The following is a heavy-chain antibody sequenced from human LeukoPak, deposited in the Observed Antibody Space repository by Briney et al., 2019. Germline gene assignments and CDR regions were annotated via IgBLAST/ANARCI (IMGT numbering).Heavy chain of an antibody. CDR2: ISYDGSNK. V-gene: IGHV3-30*18. CDR1: GFTFSNYG. CDR3: ANVNAMSTGY. Sequence: GGSLRLSCAASGFTFSNYGMHWVRQAPGKGLEWVAVISYDGSNKYYADSVKGRFTISRDNSKNTLYLQMNSLRAEDTAVYYCANVNAMSTGYWGQGTLVTVSS. D-gene: IGHD2-2*01. J-gene: IGHJ4*02.